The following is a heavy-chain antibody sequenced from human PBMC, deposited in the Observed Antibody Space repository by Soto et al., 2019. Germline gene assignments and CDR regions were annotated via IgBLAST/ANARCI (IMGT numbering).Heavy chain of an antibody. CDR3: ARRTNRVRQWLVRALFAFDI. Sequence: GESLKISCKGSGYSFTSYWIGWVRQMPGKGLEWMGIIYPGDSDTRYSPSFQGQVTISADKSISTAYLQWSSLKASDTAMYYCARRTNRVRQWLVRALFAFDIWGQGTMVTVSS. D-gene: IGHD6-19*01. V-gene: IGHV5-51*01. J-gene: IGHJ3*02. CDR1: GYSFTSYW. CDR2: IYPGDSDT.